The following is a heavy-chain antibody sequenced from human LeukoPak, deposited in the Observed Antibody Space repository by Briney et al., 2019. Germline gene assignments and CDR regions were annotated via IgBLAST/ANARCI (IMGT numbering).Heavy chain of an antibody. CDR1: GFTFRNYN. V-gene: IGHV3-48*01. J-gene: IGHJ4*02. CDR3: ARDITELERLFDY. Sequence: GGSLRLSCAASGFTFRNYNMNWVRQAPGKGLEWISYISSDSTTIYYADSVKSRFTISRDNAKNSLYLQMNSLRAEDTAVYYCARDITELERLFDYWGQGTLVTVSS. D-gene: IGHD1-1*01. CDR2: ISSDSTTI.